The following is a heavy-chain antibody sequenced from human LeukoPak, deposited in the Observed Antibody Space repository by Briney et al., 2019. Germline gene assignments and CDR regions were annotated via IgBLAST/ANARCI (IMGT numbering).Heavy chain of an antibody. Sequence: SETLSLTCTLSGGSISGYYWSWIRQPAGKGLEWIGRIYTSGSTNYNPSLKSRVTMSVDTSKNQFSLKLSSVTAADTAVYYCARDSRVLLWFGELLPNYYYYMDVWGKGTTVTVSS. CDR1: GGSISGYY. J-gene: IGHJ6*03. CDR3: ARDSRVLLWFGELLPNYYYYMDV. CDR2: IYTSGST. D-gene: IGHD3-10*01. V-gene: IGHV4-4*07.